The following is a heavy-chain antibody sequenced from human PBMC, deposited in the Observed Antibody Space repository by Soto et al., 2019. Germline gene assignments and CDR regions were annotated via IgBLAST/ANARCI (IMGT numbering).Heavy chain of an antibody. V-gene: IGHV3-23*01. CDR3: AKELYGSGNYRFDY. CDR1: GFTFSTYA. Sequence: EVQLLESGGGLVQPGGSLRLSCAASGFTFSTYAMSWVRQAPGKGLEWVSGISGSGASTYSADSVKGRFTISRDNSKNTLYLQMNSLRAEDTAVYYCAKELYGSGNYRFDYWGQGTLVTVSA. D-gene: IGHD3-10*01. J-gene: IGHJ4*02. CDR2: ISGSGAST.